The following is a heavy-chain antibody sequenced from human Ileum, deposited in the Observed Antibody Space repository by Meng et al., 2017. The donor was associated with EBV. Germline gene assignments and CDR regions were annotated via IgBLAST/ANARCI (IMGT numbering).Heavy chain of an antibody. D-gene: IGHD2-15*01. CDR1: RYKFDDYT. CDR3: AREEGGRFDS. CDR2: INPGIGST. V-gene: IGHV1-3*01. Sequence: QVARMQSGADMKKPCASVAISVNASRYKFDDYTIQWLRQAPGQRLEWLGWINPGIGSTYDSKTIRGRLTITMDTSASTVYMRLTSLTSEDTAVYYCAREEGGRFDSWGQGTLVTVSS. J-gene: IGHJ4*02.